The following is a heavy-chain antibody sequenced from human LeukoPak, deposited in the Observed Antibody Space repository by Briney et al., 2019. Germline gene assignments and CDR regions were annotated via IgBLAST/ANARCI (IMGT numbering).Heavy chain of an antibody. D-gene: IGHD2-15*01. CDR3: AKSSGAYTYYFDY. CDR1: GFAFSRDA. J-gene: IGHJ4*02. V-gene: IGHV3-23*01. CDR2: MSADGGGT. Sequence: PGGSLRLSCAASGFAFSRDAMSWVRQAPGKGLEWVSAMSADGGGTYIADSLKGRCTISRDNSKSTLSLQMNSLRDEDTAIYYCAKSSGAYTYYFDYWGEGIVVTVS.